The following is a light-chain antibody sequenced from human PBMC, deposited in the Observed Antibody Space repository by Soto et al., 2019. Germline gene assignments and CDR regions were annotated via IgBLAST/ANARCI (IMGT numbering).Light chain of an antibody. CDR1: QSVGSSY. V-gene: IGKV3-20*01. CDR3: QQYGSAPPQT. J-gene: IGKJ1*01. CDR2: GAS. Sequence: ESVLTPSPGILSLSPGERATLSCRASQSVGSSYLAWYHQKPGQAPRLVIYGASSRATGIPDRFSGSGCGTDFTLTISRLEPEGVAVYYCQQYGSAPPQTFGQGTKVEIK.